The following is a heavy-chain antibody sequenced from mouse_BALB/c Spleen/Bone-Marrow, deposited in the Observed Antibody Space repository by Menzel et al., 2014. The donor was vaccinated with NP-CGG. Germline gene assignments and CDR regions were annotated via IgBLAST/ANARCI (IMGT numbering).Heavy chain of an antibody. J-gene: IGHJ2*01. Sequence: VQLQQSGAELVKPGASVKLSCTASGFNIKDTYMHWVKQRHEQGLEWIGRIDPANGNTKYDPKFPGKATITANTSSNTAYLQLSGLTSEYTAVYYGASYYYGYCFDYWGQGTTLTVSS. V-gene: IGHV14-3*02. CDR3: ASYYYGYCFDY. D-gene: IGHD1-2*01. CDR2: IDPANGNT. CDR1: GFNIKDTY.